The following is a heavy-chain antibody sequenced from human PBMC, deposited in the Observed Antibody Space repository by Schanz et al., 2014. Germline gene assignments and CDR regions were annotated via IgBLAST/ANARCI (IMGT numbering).Heavy chain of an antibody. CDR1: TFTFSSDW. CDR3: ARDRRNADLDY. CDR2: IFTDGRT. J-gene: IGHJ4*02. Sequence: EVQLAESGGGLVQPGGSLRLSCAASTFTFSSDWMSWVRQAPGRGLEWVSIIFTDGRTYYADSVKGRFTISRDSAKNSLYLEMNSLRAEDTALYYCARDRRNADLDYWGQGTLVTVSS. V-gene: IGHV3-66*01. D-gene: IGHD1-1*01.